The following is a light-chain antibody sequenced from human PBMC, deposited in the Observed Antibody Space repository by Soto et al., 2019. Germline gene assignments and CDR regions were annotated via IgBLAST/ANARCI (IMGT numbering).Light chain of an antibody. CDR2: DVN. CDR3: AAWDDSLDGYV. CDR1: SSNIGSYT. Sequence: QSVLTQPPSASGTPGQRVTISCSGSSSNIGSYTVNWYQHVPGTAPRLLINDVNQRPSGVPDRFSGSRSGTSASLAISGLQSEDETDYYCAAWDDSLDGYVFGTGTKVTVL. V-gene: IGLV1-44*01. J-gene: IGLJ1*01.